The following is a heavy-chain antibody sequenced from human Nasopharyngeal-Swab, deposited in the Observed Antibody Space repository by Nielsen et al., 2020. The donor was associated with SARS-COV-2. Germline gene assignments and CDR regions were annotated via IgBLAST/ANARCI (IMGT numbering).Heavy chain of an antibody. D-gene: IGHD6-6*01. CDR1: GYSFTSYW. CDR3: ARAVGIAAQNWFDP. V-gene: IGHV5-51*01. Sequence: GESLKISCKASGYSFTSYWIGWVRQMPGKGPEWMGIIYPGDSSTRYSPSFQGQVTISADKSISTAYLQWSSLKASDTAIYYCARAVGIAAQNWFDPWGQGTLVTVSS. CDR2: IYPGDSST. J-gene: IGHJ5*02.